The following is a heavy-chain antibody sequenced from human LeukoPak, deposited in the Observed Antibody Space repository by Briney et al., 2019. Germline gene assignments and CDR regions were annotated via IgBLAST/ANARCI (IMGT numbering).Heavy chain of an antibody. CDR1: GDSINNGNYY. V-gene: IGHV4-31*03. Sequence: SETLSLTCTVSGDSINNGNYYWSWIRQHPGRGLEWIGYIYYSGYTYYNPSLKSRVTISVDTSKNQFSLNLSSVTAADTAIYYCARAPLRHGKSCFDHWGQGTLVTVSS. CDR2: IYYSGYT. J-gene: IGHJ4*02. CDR3: ARAPLRHGKSCFDH.